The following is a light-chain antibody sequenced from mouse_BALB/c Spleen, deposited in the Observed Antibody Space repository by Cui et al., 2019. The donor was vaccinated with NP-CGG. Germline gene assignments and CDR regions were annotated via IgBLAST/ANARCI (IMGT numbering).Light chain of an antibody. CDR2: GTN. J-gene: IGLJ1*01. CDR1: TGAVTTSNY. Sequence: QAFLTQESAPTPSPGETVTLTCRSSTGAVTTSNYANWVQEKPDHLFTGLIGGTNNRAPGVPARFSGSLIGDKAALTITGAQTEDEAIYFCALWYSNHWVFGGGTKLTVL. V-gene: IGLV1*01. CDR3: ALWYSNHWV.